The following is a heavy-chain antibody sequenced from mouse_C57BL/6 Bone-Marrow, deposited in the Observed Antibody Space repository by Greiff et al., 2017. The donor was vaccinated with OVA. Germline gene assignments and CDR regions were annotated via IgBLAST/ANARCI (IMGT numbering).Heavy chain of an antibody. CDR1: GFTFSSYA. V-gene: IGHV5-4*01. CDR2: ISDGGSYT. CDR3: ARDTRLRRDWFAY. D-gene: IGHD2-4*01. Sequence: EVKLVESGGGLVKPGGSLKLSCAASGFTFSSYAMSWVRQTPEKRLEWVATISDGGSYTYYPDNVKGRFTISRDNAKNNLYLQMSHLKSEDTAMYYCARDTRLRRDWFAYWGQGTLVTVSA. J-gene: IGHJ3*01.